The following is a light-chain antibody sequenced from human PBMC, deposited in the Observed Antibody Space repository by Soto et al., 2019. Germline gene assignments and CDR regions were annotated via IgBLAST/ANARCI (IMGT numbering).Light chain of an antibody. CDR1: QGISNY. V-gene: IGKV1-27*01. CDR2: GAS. CDR3: QKYDSAPWT. Sequence: DIQMTQSPSSLSASVGDRVTITCRASQGISNYLVWYQHKPGKDPKLLIYGASTLQSGVPSRFSGSGSGTGFTLTISSLQSEDVATYYCQKYDSAPWTFGQGTKVEIK. J-gene: IGKJ1*01.